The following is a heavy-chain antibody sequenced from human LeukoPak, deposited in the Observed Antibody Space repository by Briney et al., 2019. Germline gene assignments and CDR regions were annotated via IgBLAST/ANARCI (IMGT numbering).Heavy chain of an antibody. J-gene: IGHJ5*02. Sequence: PSETLSLTCIVSGGSISSGSQYWVWIRQPPGLGLEWTGSRHYSGITYYNPSLTSRVTISVDTYKNQFSLRLTSVTAADTAVHYCARWQYTISSGWFDPWGQGTLVTVSS. CDR3: ARWQYTISSGWFDP. CDR2: RHYSGIT. CDR1: GGSISSGSQY. V-gene: IGHV4-39*01. D-gene: IGHD6-6*01.